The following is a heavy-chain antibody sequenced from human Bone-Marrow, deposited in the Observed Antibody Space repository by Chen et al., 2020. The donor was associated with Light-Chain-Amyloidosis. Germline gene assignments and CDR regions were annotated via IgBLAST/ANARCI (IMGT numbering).Heavy chain of an antibody. CDR2: LYTGGST. D-gene: IGHD4-17*01. Sequence: EVQLVESGGGLIQPRGSLRLSCAASGFTVSSNYMSWVRQAPGKGLEWVSVLYTGGSTYYADSVKGRFTISRDNSKNTLYLQMSSLRAEDTAVYYCARVRDPTYGGLDYWGQGTLVTVSS. CDR1: GFTVSSNY. J-gene: IGHJ4*02. CDR3: ARVRDPTYGGLDY. V-gene: IGHV3-53*01.